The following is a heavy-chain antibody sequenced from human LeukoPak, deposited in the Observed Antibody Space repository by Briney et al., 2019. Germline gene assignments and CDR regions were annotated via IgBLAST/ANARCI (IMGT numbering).Heavy chain of an antibody. J-gene: IGHJ6*02. Sequence: ASVKVSCKASGYTFTSYDINWVRQATGQGLEWVGWMNPNSGNTGYAQKFQGRVTMTRNTSISTAYMELSSLRSEDTAVYYCASWFYYDSSGYGLYYGMDVWGQGTTVTVSS. D-gene: IGHD3-22*01. V-gene: IGHV1-8*01. CDR1: GYTFTSYD. CDR3: ASWFYYDSSGYGLYYGMDV. CDR2: MNPNSGNT.